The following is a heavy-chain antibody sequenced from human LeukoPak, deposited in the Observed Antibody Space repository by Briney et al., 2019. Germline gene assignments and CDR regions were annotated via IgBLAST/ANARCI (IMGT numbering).Heavy chain of an antibody. CDR2: INPSGGST. V-gene: IGHV1-46*01. J-gene: IGHJ4*02. Sequence: VASVKVSCKASGYTFTSYYMHWVRQAPGEGLEWMGIINPSGGSTSYAQKFQGRVTMTRDTSISTAYMELSSLRSEDTAVYYCARRVRGASDYWGQGTLVTVSS. D-gene: IGHD3-10*01. CDR1: GYTFTSYY. CDR3: ARRVRGASDY.